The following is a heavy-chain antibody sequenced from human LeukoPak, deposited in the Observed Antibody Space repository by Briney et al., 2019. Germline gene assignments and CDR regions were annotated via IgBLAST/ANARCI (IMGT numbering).Heavy chain of an antibody. CDR1: GFTFRIYG. J-gene: IGHJ4*02. Sequence: GGSLRLSCVASGFTFRIYGMHWVRQAPGKGLEWVAVIWYDGSNKYYADSVKGRFTISRDNAKNTLYLQMNSLRAEDTAVYYCARDRGGSYPYYFDYWGQGTLVTVSS. CDR3: ARDRGGSYPYYFDY. D-gene: IGHD1-26*01. V-gene: IGHV3-33*01. CDR2: IWYDGSNK.